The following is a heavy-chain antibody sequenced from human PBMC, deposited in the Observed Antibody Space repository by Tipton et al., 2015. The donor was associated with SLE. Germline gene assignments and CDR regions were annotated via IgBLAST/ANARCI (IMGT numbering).Heavy chain of an antibody. CDR3: ARGRAGSVWYSEYFHH. CDR1: GGSISSSSYY. Sequence: LRLSCTVSGGSISSSSYYWGWIRQPPGKGLEWIGEINHSGSTNYNPSLKSRVTISVDTSKNQFSLKLSSVTAADTAVYYCARGRAGSVWYSEYFHHWGQGTLVTVSS. CDR2: INHSGST. D-gene: IGHD6-13*01. V-gene: IGHV4-39*07. J-gene: IGHJ1*01.